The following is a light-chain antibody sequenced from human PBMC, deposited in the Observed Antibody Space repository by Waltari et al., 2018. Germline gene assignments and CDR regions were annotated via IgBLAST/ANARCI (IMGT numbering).Light chain of an antibody. V-gene: IGKV3-15*01. CDR3: QQYNRWPST. J-gene: IGKJ2*01. CDR2: GAS. CDR1: QSLTSN. Sequence: VMTQSPATLSVSPGDSVTLSCRASQSLTSNLAWYQQKPGQPPRLLIFGASTRAPGVSDRFSGSGTTTQFSLTISSLQPEDFAVYFCQQYNRWPSTFGQGTKLDIK.